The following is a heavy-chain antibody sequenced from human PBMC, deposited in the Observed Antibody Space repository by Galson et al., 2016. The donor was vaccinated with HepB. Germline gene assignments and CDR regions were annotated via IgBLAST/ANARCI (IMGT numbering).Heavy chain of an antibody. D-gene: IGHD1-1*01. CDR3: ARASQYTLDY. Sequence: SLRLSCAASGLTFSNFWMTWVRQAPGKGLEWVANINQDGTEKHYLDSVRGRFTISRDNAKSSLFLQMNSLRAEDTAVYFCARASQYTLDYWGQGTLVTVSS. CDR1: GLTFSNFW. J-gene: IGHJ4*02. CDR2: INQDGTEK. V-gene: IGHV3-7*04.